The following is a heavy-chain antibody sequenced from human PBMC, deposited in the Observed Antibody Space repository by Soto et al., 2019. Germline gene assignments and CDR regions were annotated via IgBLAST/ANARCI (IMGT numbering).Heavy chain of an antibody. V-gene: IGHV2-5*01. D-gene: IGHD2-2*01. Sequence: QITLKESGPALVKPTQTLTLTCSFSGFSLSTSGVGVGWIRQPPGKALEWLALVYWNDHKRYSPSLKNRITITKDTAKNPVVLTVTNVDPVDTATYYCAHLDEDCATTTCYEGFDPWGQGTLVTVSS. J-gene: IGHJ5*02. CDR1: GFSLSTSGVG. CDR3: AHLDEDCATTTCYEGFDP. CDR2: VYWNDHK.